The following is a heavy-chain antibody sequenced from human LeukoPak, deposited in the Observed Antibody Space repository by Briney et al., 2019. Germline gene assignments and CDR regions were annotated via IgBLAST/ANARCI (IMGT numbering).Heavy chain of an antibody. V-gene: IGHV3-7*01. J-gene: IGHJ4*01. Sequence: GGSLRLSCAVSGFAFSSYWMNWVRQAPGKGLEWVASIRQDGGEKSYVDSVKGRFTISRDNTKNSLYLQINSLRAEDTAVYYCARDGTAAGLYFDLWGQGTLVTVSS. CDR1: GFAFSSYW. CDR2: IRQDGGEK. D-gene: IGHD6-13*01. CDR3: ARDGTAAGLYFDL.